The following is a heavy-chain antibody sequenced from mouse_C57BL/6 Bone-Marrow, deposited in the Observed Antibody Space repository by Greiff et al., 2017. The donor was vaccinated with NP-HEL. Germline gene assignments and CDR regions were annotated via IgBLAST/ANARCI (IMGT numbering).Heavy chain of an antibody. CDR3: TITTVSYAMDY. V-gene: IGHV14-1*01. CDR1: GFNIKDYY. CDR2: IDPEDGDT. J-gene: IGHJ4*01. D-gene: IGHD1-1*01. Sequence: VQLQQSGAELVRPGASVKLSCTASGFNIKDYYMHWVKQRPEQGLEWIGRIDPEDGDTEYAPKFQGKATMTADTSSNTAYLQLSSLTSEDTAVYYCTITTVSYAMDYWGQGTSVTVSS.